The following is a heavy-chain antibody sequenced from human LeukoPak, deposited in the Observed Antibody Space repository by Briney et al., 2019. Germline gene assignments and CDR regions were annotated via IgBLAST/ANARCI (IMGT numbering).Heavy chain of an antibody. CDR3: ARAEGIAAAGTDFDY. CDR2: ISYDGSNK. J-gene: IGHJ4*02. V-gene: IGHV3-30*04. Sequence: GGSLRLSCAASGFTFSSYAMHWVRQAPGKGLEWVAVISYDGSNKYYADSVKGRFTISRDNSKNTLYLRMNSLRAEDTAVYYCARAEGIAAAGTDFDYWGQGTLVTVSS. D-gene: IGHD6-13*01. CDR1: GFTFSSYA.